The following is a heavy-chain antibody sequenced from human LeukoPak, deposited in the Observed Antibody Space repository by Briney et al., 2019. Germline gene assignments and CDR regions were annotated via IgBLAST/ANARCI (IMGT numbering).Heavy chain of an antibody. CDR2: VGTSGHT. J-gene: IGHJ4*02. CDR3: VKSFYGDHPY. D-gene: IGHD4-17*01. Sequence: GGSLRLSCAASGFTLSPYDMHWVRQGPGEGLEWVAAVGTSGHTFYPDSVKGQFTIPRENARNSVYLQMNSLRAGDTAVYYCVKSFYGDHPYWGQGTLVTVSS. V-gene: IGHV3-13*01. CDR1: GFTLSPYD.